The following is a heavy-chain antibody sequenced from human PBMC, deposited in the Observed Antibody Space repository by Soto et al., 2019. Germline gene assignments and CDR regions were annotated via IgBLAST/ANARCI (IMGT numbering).Heavy chain of an antibody. Sequence: SGAEVKTPGASVKVSCKASGYTFTSYGISWVRQAPGQGLEWMGWISAYNGNTNYAQKLQGRVTMTTDTSTSTAYMELRSLRSDDTAVYYCARVRGDIVVVPAATPYYYYGMDVWGQGTTVTVSS. CDR2: ISAYNGNT. CDR3: ARVRGDIVVVPAATPYYYYGMDV. J-gene: IGHJ6*02. V-gene: IGHV1-18*01. CDR1: GYTFTSYG. D-gene: IGHD2-2*01.